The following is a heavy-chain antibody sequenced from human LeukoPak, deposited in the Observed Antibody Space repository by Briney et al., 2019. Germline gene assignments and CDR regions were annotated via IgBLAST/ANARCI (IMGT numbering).Heavy chain of an antibody. D-gene: IGHD6-19*01. Sequence: SETLSLTCTVSGGSITSSKYYWGWIRQPPGKGLEWIGSIHYTGITYYNPSLKTRVTISVDTSKNQFSLTLSSVTAADTSVYYCARSIGVQGGWYGGGLDYWGQGTLVTVSS. J-gene: IGHJ4*02. CDR2: IHYTGIT. V-gene: IGHV4-39*01. CDR3: ARSIGVQGGWYGGGLDY. CDR1: GGSITSSKYY.